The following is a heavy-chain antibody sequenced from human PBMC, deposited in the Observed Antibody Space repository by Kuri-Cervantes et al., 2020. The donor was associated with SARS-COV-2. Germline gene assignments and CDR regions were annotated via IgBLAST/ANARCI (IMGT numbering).Heavy chain of an antibody. Sequence: GESLKISCAASGFTFSSYAMHWVRQAPGKGLEWVAVISYDGSNKYYADSVKGRFTISRDNSKNTLYLQMNSLRAEDTAVYYCARETIVVVPAAPTENGFDPWGQGTLVTVSS. V-gene: IGHV3-30-3*01. D-gene: IGHD2-2*01. J-gene: IGHJ5*02. CDR2: ISYDGSNK. CDR3: ARETIVVVPAAPTENGFDP. CDR1: GFTFSSYA.